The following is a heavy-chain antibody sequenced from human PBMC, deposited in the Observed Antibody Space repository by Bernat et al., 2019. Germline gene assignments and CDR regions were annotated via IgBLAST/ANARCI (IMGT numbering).Heavy chain of an antibody. CDR1: GYTFTNYG. Sequence: QVQLVQSGAEVKKPGASVKVSCKASGYTFTNYGISWVRQAPGQGLEWMGWISAYNGDTIYAQKLQGRVIMTTDTSTSTAYMELRSLRSDDTAVYYCARAPRSYYTGSYYYYYYMDVWGKGTTVTVSS. J-gene: IGHJ6*03. CDR3: ARAPRSYYTGSYYYYYYMDV. D-gene: IGHD3-3*01. V-gene: IGHV1-18*01. CDR2: ISAYNGDT.